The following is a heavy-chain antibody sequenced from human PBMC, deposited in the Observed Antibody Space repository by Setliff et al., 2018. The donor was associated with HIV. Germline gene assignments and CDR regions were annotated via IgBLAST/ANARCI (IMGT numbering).Heavy chain of an antibody. CDR1: GFSLSTSGVG. Sequence: SGPTLVNPTQTLTLTCTFSGFSLSTSGVGVGWIRQPPGKALEWLALIYWNDDKRYSPSLKNRLTITKDTSKNQVVLTMTNMDPVDTATYYCARIKGSWYVDCWGQGTLVTVSS. CDR2: IYWNDDK. CDR3: ARIKGSWYVDC. V-gene: IGHV2-5*01. D-gene: IGHD6-13*01. J-gene: IGHJ4*02.